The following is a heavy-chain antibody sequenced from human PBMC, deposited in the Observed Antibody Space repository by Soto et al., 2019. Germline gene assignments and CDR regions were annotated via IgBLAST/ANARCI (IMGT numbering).Heavy chain of an antibody. J-gene: IGHJ3*02. CDR1: GYSFTSYW. D-gene: IGHD3-10*01. Sequence: PGESLKISCKGSGYSFTSYWIGWVRQMPGKGLEWMGIIYPGDSDTRYSPSFQGQVTISADKSISTAYLQWSSLKASDTAMYYCARGKDYYGSGSYYKGFDAFDIWGQGTMVTVSS. V-gene: IGHV5-51*01. CDR3: ARGKDYYGSGSYYKGFDAFDI. CDR2: IYPGDSDT.